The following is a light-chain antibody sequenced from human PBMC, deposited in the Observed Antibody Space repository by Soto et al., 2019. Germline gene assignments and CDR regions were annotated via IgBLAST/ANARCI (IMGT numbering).Light chain of an antibody. J-gene: IGKJ1*01. V-gene: IGKV1-5*03. CDR1: EDINSR. CDR2: KAS. Sequence: DIQMTQSPSSVSASVGDRFTISCRASEDINSRLAWYQQKPWKAPKLLIYKASTLKSGVPSRFSGSGSGTEFTLTISSLQPDDFATYYCQHYNSYSEAFGQGTKVDIK. CDR3: QHYNSYSEA.